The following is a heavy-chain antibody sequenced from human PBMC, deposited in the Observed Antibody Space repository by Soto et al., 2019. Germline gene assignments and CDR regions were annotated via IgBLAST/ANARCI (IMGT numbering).Heavy chain of an antibody. CDR2: INHSGST. D-gene: IGHD3-9*01. Sequence: LETLSLTCAVYGGSFSGYYWSWSRQPPGKGLEWIGEINHSGSTNYNPSLKSRVTISVDTSKNQFSLKLSSVTAADTAVYYCARELRYFDWLPTYFDYWGQGTLVTVSS. V-gene: IGHV4-34*01. J-gene: IGHJ4*02. CDR1: GGSFSGYY. CDR3: ARELRYFDWLPTYFDY.